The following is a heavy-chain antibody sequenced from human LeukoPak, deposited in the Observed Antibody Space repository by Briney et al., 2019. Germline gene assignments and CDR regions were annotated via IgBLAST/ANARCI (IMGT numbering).Heavy chain of an antibody. CDR2: INSDGSST. CDR1: GFTFSSYW. CDR3: ASDVAVADPYYFDY. D-gene: IGHD6-19*01. Sequence: PGGSLRLSCAASGFTFSSYWMHWVRQAPGKGLVWVSRINSDGSSTSYADSVKGRFTISSDNAKNTLYLQMNSLRAEDTAVYYCASDVAVADPYYFDYWGQGTLVTVSS. V-gene: IGHV3-74*01. J-gene: IGHJ4*02.